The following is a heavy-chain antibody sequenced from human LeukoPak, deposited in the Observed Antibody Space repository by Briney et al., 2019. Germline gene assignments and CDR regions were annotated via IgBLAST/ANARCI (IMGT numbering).Heavy chain of an antibody. V-gene: IGHV4-59*08. J-gene: IGHJ6*02. CDR3: ARQTYGVDV. Sequence: SETLSLTCTVSGGSISSYYWSWIRQPPGKGLEWIGYIYYSGSTNYNPSLKSRVTISVGTSKNQFSLKLSSVTAADTAVYYCARQTYGVDVWGQGTTVTVSS. CDR1: GGSISSYY. CDR2: IYYSGST.